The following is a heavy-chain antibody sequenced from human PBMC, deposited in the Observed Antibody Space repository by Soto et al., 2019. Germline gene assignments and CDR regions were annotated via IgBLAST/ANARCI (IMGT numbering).Heavy chain of an antibody. CDR3: ARAFSAFGY. CDR1: GVSITSYK. Sequence: QVQLQESGPGLVKPSETLSLTCTVSGVSITSYKWSWIRQSPGKGLEWIAYMYSSGSSSYNPSRKGRVTIAVDTPSNPDSLKVNSATAADTAVYYCARAFSAFGYWGQGILVTVSS. J-gene: IGHJ4*02. V-gene: IGHV4-59*01. CDR2: MYSSGSS. D-gene: IGHD2-15*01.